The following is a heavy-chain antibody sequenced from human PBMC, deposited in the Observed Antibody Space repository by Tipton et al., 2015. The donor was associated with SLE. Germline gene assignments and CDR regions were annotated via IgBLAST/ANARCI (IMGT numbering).Heavy chain of an antibody. CDR1: GGSIISSRYY. CDR3: ARSYYYGAGSYDGMDV. D-gene: IGHD3-10*01. Sequence: LRLSCTVSGGSIISSRYYWGWIRQPPGKELEWIGTIYYSGRTYYNPSLKSRVTISVDTSNNLFSLRVTSVTAADTAVYYCARSYYYGAGSYDGMDVWGQGTTVTVSS. J-gene: IGHJ6*02. V-gene: IGHV4-39*01. CDR2: IYYSGRT.